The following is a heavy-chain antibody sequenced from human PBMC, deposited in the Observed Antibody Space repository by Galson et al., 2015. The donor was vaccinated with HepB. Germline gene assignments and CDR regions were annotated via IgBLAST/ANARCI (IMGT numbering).Heavy chain of an antibody. CDR2: ISFDGSHK. Sequence: SLRLSCAASGFTFRNYGMHWVRQAPGKGLEWVAVISFDGSHKYYADSVKGRFSISRDNSKNTLYLHMNSLRAEDTAVYYCAKDGAFCSNGVCGMDVWGKGTTITVSS. CDR3: AKDGAFCSNGVCGMDV. V-gene: IGHV3-30*18. D-gene: IGHD2-8*01. CDR1: GFTFRNYG. J-gene: IGHJ6*04.